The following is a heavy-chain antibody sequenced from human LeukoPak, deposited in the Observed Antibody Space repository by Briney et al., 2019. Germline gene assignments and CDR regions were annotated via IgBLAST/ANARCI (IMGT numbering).Heavy chain of an antibody. V-gene: IGHV1-69*13. CDR1: GGTFSSYA. CDR3: LGDYYDSSGYYYVNY. D-gene: IGHD3-22*01. CDR2: IIPIFGTA. Sequence: GASVKVSCKASGGTFSSYAISWVRQAPGQGLEWMGGIIPIFGTANYAQKFQGRVTITADESTSTAYMELSSLRSEDTAVYYCLGDYYDSSGYYYVNYWGQGTLVTVSS. J-gene: IGHJ4*02.